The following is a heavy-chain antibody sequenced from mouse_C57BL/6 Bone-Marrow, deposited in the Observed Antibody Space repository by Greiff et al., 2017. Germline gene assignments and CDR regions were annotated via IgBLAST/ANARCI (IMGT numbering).Heavy chain of an antibody. J-gene: IGHJ2*01. V-gene: IGHV5-9*01. CDR2: ISGGGGNT. CDR3: ARGLAGFDY. CDR1: GFTFSSYT. Sequence: DVKLVESGGGLVKPGGSLKLSCAASGFTFSSYTMSWVRQTPEKRLEWVATISGGGGNTYYPDSVKGRFTISRANAKNTLYLQMSSLRSEDTALYYCARGLAGFDYWGQGTTLTGSS. D-gene: IGHD3-1*01.